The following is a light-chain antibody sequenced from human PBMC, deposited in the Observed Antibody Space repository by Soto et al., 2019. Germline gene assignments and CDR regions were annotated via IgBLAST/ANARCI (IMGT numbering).Light chain of an antibody. Sequence: AIRMTQSPSSFSASTGDRVTITCRASQGISSHLAWYQVKPGKAPRLLIYTASYLESGVLPRFSGSGSGTDFTLTISCLQSEGFGGYYCQQYFSYPLTFGGGTKVEIK. J-gene: IGKJ4*01. CDR2: TAS. CDR3: QQYFSYPLT. V-gene: IGKV1-8*01. CDR1: QGISSH.